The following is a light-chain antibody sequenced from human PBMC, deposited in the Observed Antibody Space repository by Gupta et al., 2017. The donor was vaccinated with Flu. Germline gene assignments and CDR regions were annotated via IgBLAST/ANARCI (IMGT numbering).Light chain of an antibody. CDR3: SSYTSSSTVYV. J-gene: IGLJ1*01. V-gene: IGLV2-14*01. Sequence: QSALTQPASVSGSPGQSITISCTGTSSDVGGSDYVSWYRQDPGKAPKLVIYDVSNRPSGVSSSFSGSKSGNTASLTSSGLQAEDETDYYCSSYTSSSTVYVFGSGTKVTVL. CDR2: DVS. CDR1: SSDVGGSDY.